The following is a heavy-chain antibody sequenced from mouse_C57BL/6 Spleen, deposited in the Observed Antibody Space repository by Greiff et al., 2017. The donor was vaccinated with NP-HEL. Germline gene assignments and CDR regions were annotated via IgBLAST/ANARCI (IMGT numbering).Heavy chain of an antibody. CDR1: GYSITSGYY. V-gene: IGHV3-6*01. CDR2: ISYDGSN. J-gene: IGHJ1*03. Sequence: EVKLLESGPGLVKPSQSLSLTCSVTGYSITSGYYWNWIRQFPGNKLEWMGYISYDGSNNYNPSLKNRISITRDTSKNQFFLKLNSVTTEDTATYYCAREGTYPDWYFDVWGTGTTVTVSS. CDR3: AREGTYPDWYFDV. D-gene: IGHD5-1*01.